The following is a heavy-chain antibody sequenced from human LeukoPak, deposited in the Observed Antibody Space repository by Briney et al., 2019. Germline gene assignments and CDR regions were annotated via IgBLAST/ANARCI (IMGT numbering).Heavy chain of an antibody. J-gene: IGHJ4*02. D-gene: IGHD1-26*01. Sequence: SETLSLTCTVSGGSISSYYWSWIRQPPGEGLEWIGYIYHSGTTNYNPSLKSRVTISVDTSKSQFSLKLSSVTAADTAIYYCARNIVGPRQVDYWGQGTVVTVSS. V-gene: IGHV4-59*01. CDR2: IYHSGTT. CDR3: ARNIVGPRQVDY. CDR1: GGSISSYY.